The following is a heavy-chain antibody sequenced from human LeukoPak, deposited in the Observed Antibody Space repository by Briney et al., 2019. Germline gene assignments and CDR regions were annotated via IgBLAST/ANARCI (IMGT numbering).Heavy chain of an antibody. CDR3: ARDLAWGAFDY. V-gene: IGHV3-30*03. D-gene: IGHD7-27*01. CDR2: ISYDGSNK. Sequence: GGSLRLSCAASGFTFSSYGMHWVRQAPGKGLEWVAVISYDGSNKYYADSVKGRFTISRDNSKNTLYLQMNSLRAEDTAVYYCARDLAWGAFDYWGQGILVAVSS. J-gene: IGHJ4*02. CDR1: GFTFSSYG.